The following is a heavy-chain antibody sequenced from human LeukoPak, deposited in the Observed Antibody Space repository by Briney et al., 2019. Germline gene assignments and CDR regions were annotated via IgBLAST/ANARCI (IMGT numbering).Heavy chain of an antibody. J-gene: IGHJ5*02. Sequence: PSETLSLTCTVSGRSISSYYWSWIRQPPGKGLEWNGYIYYSGSTNYNPSLKSRVTISVDTTKNQFSLKLSSVTAADTAVYYCARQAVPAAKKNWFDPWGQGTLVTVSS. CDR2: IYYSGST. CDR1: GRSISSYY. CDR3: ARQAVPAAKKNWFDP. V-gene: IGHV4-59*01. D-gene: IGHD2-2*01.